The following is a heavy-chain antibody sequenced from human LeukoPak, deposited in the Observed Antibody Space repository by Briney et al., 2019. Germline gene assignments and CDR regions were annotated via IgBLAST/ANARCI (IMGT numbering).Heavy chain of an antibody. D-gene: IGHD6-19*01. Sequence: GGSLRLSCAASGFTFSSYAMHWVRQAPGKGLEWVAVISYDGSNKYYADSVKGRFTISRDNSKITLYLQMNSLRAEDTAVYYCARKAKDGSGWYFDYWGQGTLVTVSS. CDR3: ARKAKDGSGWYFDY. CDR1: GFTFSSYA. V-gene: IGHV3-30-3*01. J-gene: IGHJ4*02. CDR2: ISYDGSNK.